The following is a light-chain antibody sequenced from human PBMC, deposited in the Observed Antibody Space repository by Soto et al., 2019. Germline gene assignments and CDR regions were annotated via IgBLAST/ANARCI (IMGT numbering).Light chain of an antibody. CDR3: LKYTKDAPGT. V-gene: IGKV1-27*01. CDR2: YVS. J-gene: IGKJ1*01. Sequence: DIQMTQSPSSLSASVGDRVTLTCRASQDIGQYLAWYQQRPGKVPKLLIYYVSNLQSGVPSRFSGSGSGTEFTLIISSLQPEDVATYYCLKYTKDAPGTFGQGTKVEI. CDR1: QDIGQY.